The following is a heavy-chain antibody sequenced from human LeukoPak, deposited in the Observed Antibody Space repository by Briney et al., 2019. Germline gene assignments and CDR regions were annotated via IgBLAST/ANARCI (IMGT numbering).Heavy chain of an antibody. J-gene: IGHJ6*02. D-gene: IGHD2-2*01. CDR1: GGTFSSYA. CDR2: IIPIFGTA. V-gene: IGHV1-69*13. Sequence: ASVKVSCKASGGTFSSYAISWVRQAPGQGLEWVGGIIPIFGTANYAQKFQGRVTITADESTSTAYMELSSLRSEDTAVYYCARERQNCSSTSCHYYYGMDVWGQGTTVTVSS. CDR3: ARERQNCSSTSCHYYYGMDV.